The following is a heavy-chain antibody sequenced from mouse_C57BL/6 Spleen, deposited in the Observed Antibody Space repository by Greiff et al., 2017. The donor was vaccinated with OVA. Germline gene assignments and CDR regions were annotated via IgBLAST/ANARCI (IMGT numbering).Heavy chain of an antibody. CDR2: FHPYNDDT. V-gene: IGHV1-47*01. Sequence: LQESGAELVKPGASVKMSCKASGYTFTTYPIEWMKQNHGKSLEWIGNFHPYNDDTKYNEKFKGKATLTVEKSSSTVYLELSRLTSDDSAVYYCARRGSSYERYFDVWGTGTTVTVSS. D-gene: IGHD1-1*01. J-gene: IGHJ1*03. CDR1: GYTFTTYP. CDR3: ARRGSSYERYFDV.